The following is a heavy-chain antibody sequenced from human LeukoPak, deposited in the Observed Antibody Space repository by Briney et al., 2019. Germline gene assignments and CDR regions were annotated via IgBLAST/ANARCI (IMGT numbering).Heavy chain of an antibody. Sequence: GGTLRLSCAASGFTFSSYGMSWVRQAPGKGLEWVSAISGSGGSTYYADSVKGRFTISRDNAKNSLYLQMNSLRAEDTAVYYCAREVNYGDISIDYWGQGTLVTVSS. CDR3: AREVNYGDISIDY. D-gene: IGHD4-17*01. V-gene: IGHV3-23*01. J-gene: IGHJ4*02. CDR2: ISGSGGST. CDR1: GFTFSSYG.